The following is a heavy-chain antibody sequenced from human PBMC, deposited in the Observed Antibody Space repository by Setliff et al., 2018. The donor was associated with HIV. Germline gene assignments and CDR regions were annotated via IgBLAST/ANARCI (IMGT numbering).Heavy chain of an antibody. CDR2: VSSRGDT. CDR3: ARAAAGNTGPFDL. V-gene: IGHV4-4*07. J-gene: IGHJ4*02. CDR1: DSGTYY. Sequence: PLETPSLTCTVSDSGTYYWSWIRQPAGKGLEWIGRVSSRGDTNYNPSLKSRVTMSVDTSKNQFSLKLTSVTASDTAVYYCARAAAGNTGPFDLWGQGSPVTVSS. D-gene: IGHD4-17*01.